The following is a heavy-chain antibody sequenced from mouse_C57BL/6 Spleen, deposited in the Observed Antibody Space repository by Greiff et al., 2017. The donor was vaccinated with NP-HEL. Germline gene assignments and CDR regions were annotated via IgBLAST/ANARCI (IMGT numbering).Heavy chain of an antibody. Sequence: QVQLQQPGAELVRPGSSVKLSCKASGYTFTSYWMDWVKQRPGQGLEWIGNIYPSDSETHYNQKFKDKATLTVDKSSSTAYMQLSRLTSEDSAVYYCARHYYGSIYFDYWGQGTTLTVSS. CDR2: IYPSDSET. J-gene: IGHJ2*01. D-gene: IGHD1-1*01. CDR3: ARHYYGSIYFDY. V-gene: IGHV1-61*01. CDR1: GYTFTSYW.